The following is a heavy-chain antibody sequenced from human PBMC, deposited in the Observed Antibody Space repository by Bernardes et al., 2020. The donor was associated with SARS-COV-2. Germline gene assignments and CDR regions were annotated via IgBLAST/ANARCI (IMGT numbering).Heavy chain of an antibody. CDR3: ITSSGWFEEYDY. J-gene: IGHJ4*02. Sequence: GGYLRLSCAASGFTFSSYAMSWVRQAPGKGLEWVSAISGSGGSTYYADSVKGRFTISRDNSKNTLYLQMNSLRAEDTAVYYCITSSGWFEEYDYWGQGTLVTVSS. D-gene: IGHD6-19*01. V-gene: IGHV3-23*01. CDR2: ISGSGGST. CDR1: GFTFSSYA.